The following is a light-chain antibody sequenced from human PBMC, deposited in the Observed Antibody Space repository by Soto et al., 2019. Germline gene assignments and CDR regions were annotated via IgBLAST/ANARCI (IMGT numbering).Light chain of an antibody. CDR3: QQYGRFYVYS. J-gene: IGKJ2*03. Sequence: ESGLTQSPGTLSLSPGERATLSCRASQRVTNDYLAWYQQKPGQAPRILIYGASNRPAGVPERFIGSGSGTDFTLTIDRLEPEDFAVYYCQQYGRFYVYSFGQGTRLEI. V-gene: IGKV3-20*01. CDR1: QRVTNDY. CDR2: GAS.